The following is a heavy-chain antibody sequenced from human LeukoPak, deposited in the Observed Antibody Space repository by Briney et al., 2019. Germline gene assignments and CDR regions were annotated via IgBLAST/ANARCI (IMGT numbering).Heavy chain of an antibody. CDR2: INWNGGST. D-gene: IGHD3-22*01. CDR3: ASQNYYDSSGYSY. Sequence: PGGSLRLSCAAPGFTFDDYGMSWVRQAPGKGLEWVSGINWNGGSTGYADSVKGRFTISGDNAKNSLYLQMNSLRAEDTALYYCASQNYYDSSGYSYWGQGTLVTVSS. J-gene: IGHJ4*02. CDR1: GFTFDDYG. V-gene: IGHV3-20*04.